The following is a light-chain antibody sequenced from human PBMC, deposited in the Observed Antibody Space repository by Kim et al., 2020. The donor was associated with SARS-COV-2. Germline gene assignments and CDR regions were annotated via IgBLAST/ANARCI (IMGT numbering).Light chain of an antibody. CDR1: QSVTTN. CDR3: QQYHSWPPMYT. J-gene: IGKJ2*01. CDR2: DAS. V-gene: IGKV3-15*01. Sequence: PGERATLSCRASQSVTTNLVWYQQKPGQAPRLLIYDASTRATGVPARFSGSGSGTDFTLTINGLQSEDFAVYYCQQYHSWPPMYTFGQGTKLEIK.